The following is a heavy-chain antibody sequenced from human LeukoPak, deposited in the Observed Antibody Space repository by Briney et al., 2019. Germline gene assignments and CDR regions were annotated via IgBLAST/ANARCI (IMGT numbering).Heavy chain of an antibody. D-gene: IGHD3-10*01. Sequence: SQTLSLTCTVSGGSISSGDYYWSWIRQPPGKGLEWIGYIYYSGSTYYNPSLKSRVTISVDTSKNQFSLKLSSVTAADTAVYYCARGSYYGSGSGLGDAFDIWGQGTMVTVSS. CDR2: IYYSGST. CDR3: ARGSYYGSGSGLGDAFDI. J-gene: IGHJ3*02. CDR1: GGSISSGDYY. V-gene: IGHV4-30-4*01.